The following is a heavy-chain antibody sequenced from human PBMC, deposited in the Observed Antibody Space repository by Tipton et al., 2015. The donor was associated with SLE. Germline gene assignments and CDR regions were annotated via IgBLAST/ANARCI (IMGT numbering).Heavy chain of an antibody. D-gene: IGHD2-2*01. CDR1: AYSFTSYW. CDR3: ARQAPRGAVGAFDI. J-gene: IGHJ3*02. V-gene: IGHV5-51*01. Sequence: VQLVQSGAEVQKPGESLKISCKGSAYSFTSYWIGWARQMPGKGLAWMGIIYPGDSDTRYSPSFQGQVTISADKSISTAYLQWSSLKAADTAMHDCARQAPRGAVGAFDIWGQGTMVTVSS. CDR2: IYPGDSDT.